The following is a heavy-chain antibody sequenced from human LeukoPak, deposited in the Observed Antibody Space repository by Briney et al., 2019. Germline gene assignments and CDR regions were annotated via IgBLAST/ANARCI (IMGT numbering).Heavy chain of an antibody. V-gene: IGHV4-34*01. CDR3: ATGIAAAGRDGANWFDP. D-gene: IGHD6-13*01. Sequence: SETLSLTCAVYGGSFSGYCWSWIRQPPGKGLEWIGEINHSGSTNYNPSLKSRVTISVDTSKNQFSLKLSSVTAADTAVYYCATGIAAAGRDGANWFDPWGQGTLVTVSS. CDR1: GGSFSGYC. J-gene: IGHJ5*02. CDR2: INHSGST.